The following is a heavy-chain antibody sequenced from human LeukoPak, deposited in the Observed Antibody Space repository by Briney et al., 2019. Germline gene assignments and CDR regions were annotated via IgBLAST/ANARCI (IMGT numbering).Heavy chain of an antibody. CDR2: ISSSSSYI. D-gene: IGHD1-1*01. CDR3: ARVSRTGTTVLWFDP. J-gene: IGHJ5*02. V-gene: IGHV3-21*01. CDR1: GFTFSSYS. Sequence: GGSLRLPCAASGFTFSSYSMNWVRQAPGKGLEWVSSISSSSSYIYYADSVKGRFTISRDNAKNSLYLQMNSLRAEDTAVYYCARVSRTGTTVLWFDPWGQGTLVTVSS.